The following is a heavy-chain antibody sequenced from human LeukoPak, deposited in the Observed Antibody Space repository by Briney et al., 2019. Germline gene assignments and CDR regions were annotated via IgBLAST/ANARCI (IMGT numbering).Heavy chain of an antibody. Sequence: GGSLRLSCAASGFTFSIYGMHWVRQAPGKGLEWVAVISYDGSNKYYGDSVKGRFTISRDNSKNTLYLQMNSLRAEDTAVYYCAKGYSYGLVDYFDYWGQGTLVTVSS. V-gene: IGHV3-30*18. CDR1: GFTFSIYG. J-gene: IGHJ4*02. D-gene: IGHD5-18*01. CDR3: AKGYSYGLVDYFDY. CDR2: ISYDGSNK.